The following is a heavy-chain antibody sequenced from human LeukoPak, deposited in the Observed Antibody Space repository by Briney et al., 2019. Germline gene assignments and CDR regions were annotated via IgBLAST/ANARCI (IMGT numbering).Heavy chain of an antibody. CDR3: ARGRVVAATKYNWFDP. CDR1: GGTFSSYA. D-gene: IGHD2-15*01. V-gene: IGHV1-69*05. Sequence: GASVKVSCKASGGTFSSYAISWVRQAPGQGLEWMGGIIPIFGTANYAQKFQGRVTMTRNTSISTAYLELSSLRSEDTAVYYCARGRVVAATKYNWFDPWGQGTLVTVSS. J-gene: IGHJ5*02. CDR2: IIPIFGTA.